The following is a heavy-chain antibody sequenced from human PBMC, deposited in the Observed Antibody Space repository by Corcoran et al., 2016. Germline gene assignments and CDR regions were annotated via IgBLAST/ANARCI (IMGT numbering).Heavy chain of an antibody. CDR3: ARPREIAAAGNSPRYWYFDL. CDR1: GGSISSSSYY. D-gene: IGHD6-13*01. V-gene: IGHV4-39*01. J-gene: IGHJ2*01. Sequence: QLQLQESGPGLVKPSETLSLTCTVSGGSISSSSYYWGWIRQPPGKGLEWIGSIYYSGSTYYNPSLKSRVTISVDTSKNQFSLKLSSVTAADTAVYYCARPREIAAAGNSPRYWYFDLWGRGTLVTVSS. CDR2: IYYSGST.